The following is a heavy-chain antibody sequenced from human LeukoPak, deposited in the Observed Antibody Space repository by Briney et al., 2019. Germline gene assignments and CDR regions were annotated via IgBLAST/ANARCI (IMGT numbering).Heavy chain of an antibody. CDR1: GYTFTSYG. Sequence: GASVKVSCKASGYTFTSYGISWVRQAPGQGLEWMGWISAYNGNTNYAQKLQGRVTMTTDTSTSTAYMELRSLRSDDTAVYYCARAYGGYCSGGSCYSGLWYYYYYMDVWGKGPRSPSP. CDR2: ISAYNGNT. V-gene: IGHV1-18*01. CDR3: ARAYGGYCSGGSCYSGLWYYYYYMDV. J-gene: IGHJ6*03. D-gene: IGHD2-15*01.